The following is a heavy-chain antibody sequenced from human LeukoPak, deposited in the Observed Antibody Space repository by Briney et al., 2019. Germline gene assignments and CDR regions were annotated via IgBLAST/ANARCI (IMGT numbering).Heavy chain of an antibody. J-gene: IGHJ5*02. CDR2: IYHSGST. D-gene: IGHD1-26*01. CDR1: GYSISSGYY. Sequence: SETLSLTCAVSGYSISSGYYWGWIRQPPGKGLEWIGIIYHSGSTYYNPSLKSRVTISVDTSKNQFSLKLSSVTAADTAVYYCARDRRVGAEGIDPWGQGTLVTVSS. V-gene: IGHV4-38-2*02. CDR3: ARDRRVGAEGIDP.